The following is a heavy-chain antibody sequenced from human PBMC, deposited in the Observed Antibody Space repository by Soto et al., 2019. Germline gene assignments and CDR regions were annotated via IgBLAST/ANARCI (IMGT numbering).Heavy chain of an antibody. D-gene: IGHD3-22*01. CDR2: ISAYNANT. Sequence: QVQLVQSRTEVKKPGASVKVSCKASGYTFTSYGISWVRQAPGQGLEWMGWISAYNANTNNAQKLQGRVTMTTDTXAXNGYRGLRSLRSDDTAVYYCARGGPGIVLIIPYFGYWGQGTLVTVSS. CDR1: GYTFTSYG. CDR3: ARGGPGIVLIIPYFGY. J-gene: IGHJ4*02. V-gene: IGHV1-18*01.